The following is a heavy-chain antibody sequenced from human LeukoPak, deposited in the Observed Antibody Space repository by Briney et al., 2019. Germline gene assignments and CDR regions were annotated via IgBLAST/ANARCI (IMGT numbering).Heavy chain of an antibody. D-gene: IGHD2-2*01. CDR2: TYYRSKWYN. CDR3: ARDEGFVVVPAAADAFDI. CDR1: GDSVSSNSAA. Sequence: SQTLSLTCAISGDSVSSNSAAWNWIRQSPSRGLEWLGRTYYRSKWYNDYAVSVKSRITINPDTSKNQFSLQLNSVTPEDTAVYYCARDEGFVVVPAAADAFDIWGQGTMVTVSS. V-gene: IGHV6-1*01. J-gene: IGHJ3*02.